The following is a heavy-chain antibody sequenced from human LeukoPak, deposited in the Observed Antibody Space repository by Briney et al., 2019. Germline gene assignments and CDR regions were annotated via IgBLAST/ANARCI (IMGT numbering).Heavy chain of an antibody. CDR1: GFTFSNFA. CDR3: AKAVFSGSGGNHKHFDS. CDR2: MSSVT. V-gene: IGHV3-23*01. Sequence: GGSLRLSCAASGFTFSNFAMSWVRQAPGKGREWVSAMSSVTYYADSVKGRFTIPRDDSKSTLFLQMNSLRAEDTAVYYCAKAVFSGSGGNHKHFDSWGQGTLVTVSS. D-gene: IGHD3-10*01. J-gene: IGHJ4*02.